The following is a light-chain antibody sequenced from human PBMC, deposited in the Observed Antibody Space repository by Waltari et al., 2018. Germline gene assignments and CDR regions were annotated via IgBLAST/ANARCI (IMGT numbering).Light chain of an antibody. J-gene: IGKJ1*01. Sequence: DIEMTQSPSALSASVGDRVTITCRASQNIYGYLNWYQQKPGKAPELLIYSSSSLQSGVPSRFRSSGFGTEFTLTITNLQLEDFATYYCQQRAFGQGTKVEIK. CDR1: QNIYGY. CDR3: QQRA. V-gene: IGKV1-39*01. CDR2: SSS.